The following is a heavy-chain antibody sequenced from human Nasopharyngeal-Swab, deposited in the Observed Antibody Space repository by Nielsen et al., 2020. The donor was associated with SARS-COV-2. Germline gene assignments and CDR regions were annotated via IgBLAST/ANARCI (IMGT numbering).Heavy chain of an antibody. V-gene: IGHV4-59*01. D-gene: IGHD3-10*01. J-gene: IGHJ5*02. CDR2: ISYSGAT. CDR3: ARKYGSGSYIGFDP. Sequence: SETLSLTCTVSGGSIDTYYWNWIRQPPGKELEWIGYISYSGATKYNPSLEGRVTISLDTSKNQSFLRLSAVTAADTAVYFCARKYGSGSYIGFDPWGQGTLVTVSS. CDR1: GGSIDTYY.